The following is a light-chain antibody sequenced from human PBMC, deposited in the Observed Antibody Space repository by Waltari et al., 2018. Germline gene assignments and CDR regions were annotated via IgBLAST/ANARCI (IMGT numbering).Light chain of an antibody. CDR1: SSNVRRNS. CDR2: DID. CDR3: SVWDDSLSGPV. V-gene: IGLV1-44*01. Sequence: QSVVTQPPSASGAPGQRVTISCSGSSSNVRRNSLKWYQQLPGTAPKVVMYDIDRRPSGVPDRFSGSRSGTTASLTISGLQSEDEADYYCSVWDDSLSGPVFGGGTKLTVL. J-gene: IGLJ2*01.